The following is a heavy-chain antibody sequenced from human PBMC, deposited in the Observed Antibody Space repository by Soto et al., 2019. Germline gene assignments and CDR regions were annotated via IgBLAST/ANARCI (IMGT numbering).Heavy chain of an antibody. CDR1: GMTVSGKKY. CDR3: ATWLQREHAYDV. CDR2: VYDADGK. J-gene: IGHJ3*01. Sequence: PXGSLRLSCAVVGMTVSGKKYVAWVRQAPGKGLEWVSGVYDADGKYYADSVKGRFTTSRDSSKTIVYLEMNDLGPEDTAIYYCATWLQREHAYDVWGQGTTVTVSS. V-gene: IGHV3-53*01. D-gene: IGHD1-1*01.